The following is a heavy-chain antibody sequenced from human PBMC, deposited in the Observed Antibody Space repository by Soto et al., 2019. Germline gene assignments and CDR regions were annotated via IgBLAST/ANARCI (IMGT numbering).Heavy chain of an antibody. CDR2: IDWDDDK. CDR3: ARTQLYGSGSYLFDY. CDR1: GFTLSASGMC. D-gene: IGHD3-10*01. Sequence: SGPTLVNPTQTLTLTCTFSGFTLSASGMCVSWIRQPPGKALEWLARIDWDDDKYYSTSLKTRLTISKDTSKNQVVLTMTNMDPVDTATYYCARTQLYGSGSYLFDYWGQGTLVTV. V-gene: IGHV2-70*11. J-gene: IGHJ4*02.